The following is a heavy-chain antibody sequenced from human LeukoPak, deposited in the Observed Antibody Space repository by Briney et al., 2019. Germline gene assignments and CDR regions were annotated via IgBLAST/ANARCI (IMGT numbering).Heavy chain of an antibody. CDR3: ARSTRITMIVGP. CDR1: GGSISSGSYL. J-gene: IGHJ4*02. V-gene: IGHV4-39*07. D-gene: IGHD3-22*01. Sequence: SETLSLTCTVSGGSISSGSYLWGCIRQSPGKGLEWIGSISYSGSTYYNPSLKSRVTISVDTSKNQFSLKLSSVTAADTAVYYCARSTRITMIVGPWGQGTLVTVSS. CDR2: ISYSGST.